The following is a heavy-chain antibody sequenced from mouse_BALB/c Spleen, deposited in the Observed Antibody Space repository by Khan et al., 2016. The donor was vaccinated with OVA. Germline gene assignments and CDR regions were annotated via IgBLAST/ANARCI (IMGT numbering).Heavy chain of an antibody. Sequence: VQLKQSGPGLVKPSQTVSLTCTVTGISITSGNYRWSWIRQFPGNKLEWIGNIYYSGTVTYNPSLTSRTTITRDTSKNQFFLDMNSLTAEDAATYSCARDYGSLYWYFDVWGAGTTVTVSS. CDR1: GISITSGNYR. J-gene: IGHJ1*01. CDR3: ARDYGSLYWYFDV. V-gene: IGHV3-5*02. D-gene: IGHD1-1*01. CDR2: IYYSGTV.